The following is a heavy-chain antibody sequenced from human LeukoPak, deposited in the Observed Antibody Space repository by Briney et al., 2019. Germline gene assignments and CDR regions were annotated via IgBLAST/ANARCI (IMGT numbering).Heavy chain of an antibody. D-gene: IGHD3-3*01. V-gene: IGHV1-18*01. J-gene: IGHJ5*02. CDR3: ARDWEWRARRDLFGP. CDR1: GYTFISYG. Sequence: SVKVSCKASGYTFISYGISWVRQAPGQGLEWMGWTSGDNVNTYYAQKFLGRVTMTTDTSTTTAYMELRGLRSDDTAVYYCARDWEWRARRDLFGPWGQGTRVTVSS. CDR2: TSGDNVNT.